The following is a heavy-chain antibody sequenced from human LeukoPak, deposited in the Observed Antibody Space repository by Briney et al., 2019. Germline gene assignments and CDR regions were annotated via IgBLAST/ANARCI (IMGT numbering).Heavy chain of an antibody. J-gene: IGHJ6*02. Sequence: SETLSLTCTVSGGSISSYYWSWIRQPPGKGLEWIGYIYYSGSTNYNPSLKSRVTISVDTSKNQFSLKLSSVTAADTAVYYCARVPRYDPHYYGMDVWGQGTTVTVSS. CDR2: IYYSGST. D-gene: IGHD1-1*01. CDR1: GGSISSYY. V-gene: IGHV4-59*01. CDR3: ARVPRYDPHYYGMDV.